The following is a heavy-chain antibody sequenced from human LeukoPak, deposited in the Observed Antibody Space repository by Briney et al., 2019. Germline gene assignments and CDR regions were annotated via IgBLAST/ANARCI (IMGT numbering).Heavy chain of an antibody. J-gene: IGHJ6*03. CDR3: ARGTKTAGRSSFSQGWNYYYYYMDV. Sequence: SETLSLTCTVSGGSINSGSYYWSWIRQPAGKGLEWIGEINHSGSTNYNPSLKSRVTISVDTSKNQFSLKLSSVTAADTAVYYCARGTKTAGRSSFSQGWNYYYYYMDVWGKGTTVTVSS. D-gene: IGHD6-13*01. CDR1: GGSINSGSYY. V-gene: IGHV4-61*10. CDR2: INHSGST.